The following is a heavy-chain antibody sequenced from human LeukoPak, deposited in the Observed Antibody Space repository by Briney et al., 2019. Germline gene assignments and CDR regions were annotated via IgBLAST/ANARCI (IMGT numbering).Heavy chain of an antibody. Sequence: GASVKVSCEASGFTFTNYDINWVRQATGQGLEWIGWMNPRNGNTGYAQKFQGRVTMTRDTSISTAYMELRSLRSEDTAVYYCVRDGEGVAISVNYWFDPWGQGTLVTVSS. D-gene: IGHD3-10*01. J-gene: IGHJ5*02. CDR1: GFTFTNYD. CDR3: VRDGEGVAISVNYWFDP. CDR2: MNPRNGNT. V-gene: IGHV1-8*01.